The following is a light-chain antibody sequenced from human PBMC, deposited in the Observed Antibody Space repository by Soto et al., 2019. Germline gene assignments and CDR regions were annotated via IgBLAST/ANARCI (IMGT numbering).Light chain of an antibody. CDR1: QSVSSN. J-gene: IGKJ5*01. CDR3: QQYNNWLST. Sequence: EIVMTQSPATLSVSPGERATLSCMASQSVSSNLAWYQQKPGQAPRLLIYGASTRATGIPARFSGSGSGTEFTLTISSLQSEDFAVYYCQQYNNWLSTFGQGTRLEIK. CDR2: GAS. V-gene: IGKV3-15*01.